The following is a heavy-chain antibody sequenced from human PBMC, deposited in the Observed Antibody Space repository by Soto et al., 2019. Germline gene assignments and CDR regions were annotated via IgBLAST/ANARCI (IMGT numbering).Heavy chain of an antibody. Sequence: GESLKISCAASGFSFSTYAMSWVRQAPGKGLEWVSAISGSGGSTYYADSVKGRLTNSRDNSKTTLYLQMNSLRADDTAVYYCAKGVNYYDSSGYYSYYYNGMDVWGQGTTVTVSS. CDR1: GFSFSTYA. V-gene: IGHV3-23*01. D-gene: IGHD3-22*01. CDR2: ISGSGGST. J-gene: IGHJ6*02. CDR3: AKGVNYYDSSGYYSYYYNGMDV.